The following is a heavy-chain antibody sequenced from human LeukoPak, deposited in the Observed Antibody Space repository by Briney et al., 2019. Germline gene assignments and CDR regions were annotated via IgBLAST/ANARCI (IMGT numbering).Heavy chain of an antibody. CDR2: IYYSGST. Sequence: SETLSLTCTVSGGSISSYYWSWIRQPPGKGLEWIGYIYYSGSTNYNPSLKSRVTMSVDTSKNQFSLKLSSVTAADTAVYYCARDRGQWLPYFDYWGQGTLVTVSS. D-gene: IGHD6-19*01. CDR1: GGSISSYY. CDR3: ARDRGQWLPYFDY. V-gene: IGHV4-59*12. J-gene: IGHJ4*02.